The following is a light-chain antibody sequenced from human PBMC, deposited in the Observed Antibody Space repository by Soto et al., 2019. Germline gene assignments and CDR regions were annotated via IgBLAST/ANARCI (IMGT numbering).Light chain of an antibody. CDR3: QQYGSLPPVT. V-gene: IGKV3-20*01. Sequence: EIVLTQSPGTLSLSPGEKATLSCRASQSVSSSYLAWYQQKPGQAPRLLIYGASSRATGIPDRFSGSGSGTDFTLTISRLEPEDFAVYYCQQYGSLPPVTFGGGTKVEIK. CDR1: QSVSSSY. J-gene: IGKJ4*01. CDR2: GAS.